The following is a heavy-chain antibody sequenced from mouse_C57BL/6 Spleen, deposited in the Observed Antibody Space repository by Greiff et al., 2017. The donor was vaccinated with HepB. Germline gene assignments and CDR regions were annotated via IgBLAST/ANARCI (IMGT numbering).Heavy chain of an antibody. CDR3: ARRRVYEGFDY. D-gene: IGHD2-12*01. Sequence: QVQLQQSGAELVKPGASVKLSCKASGYTFTSYWMHWVKQRPGQGLEWIGMIHPNSGSTNYNEKFKSKATLTVDKSSSTAYMQLSSLTSEDSAVYYCARRRVYEGFDYWGQGTTLTVSS. CDR2: IHPNSGST. V-gene: IGHV1-64*01. J-gene: IGHJ2*01. CDR1: GYTFTSYW.